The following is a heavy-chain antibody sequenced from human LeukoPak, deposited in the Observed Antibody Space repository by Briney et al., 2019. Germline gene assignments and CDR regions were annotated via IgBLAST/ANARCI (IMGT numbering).Heavy chain of an antibody. J-gene: IGHJ4*02. CDR2: ISYDGSNK. CDR1: GFTFSSYA. CDR3: AKDWDSTMVRGVDY. Sequence: GGSLRLSCAASGFTFSSYAMHWVRQAPGKGLEWVAVISYDGSNKYYADSVKGRFTISRDNSKNTLYLQMNSLRAEDTAVYYCAKDWDSTMVRGVDYWGQGTLVTVSS. V-gene: IGHV3-30*04. D-gene: IGHD3-10*01.